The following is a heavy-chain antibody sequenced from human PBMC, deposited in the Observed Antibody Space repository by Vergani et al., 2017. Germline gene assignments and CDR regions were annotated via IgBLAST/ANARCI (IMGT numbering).Heavy chain of an antibody. Sequence: QVQLVESGGGVVQPGGSLRLSCAASGFTFSSYGMHWVRQAPGKGLEWVAFIRYDGSNKYYADSVKGRFTISRDNSKNMLYLQMNSLRAEDTAVYYCAKALIGSSWSNFDYWGQGTLVTVSS. CDR1: GFTFSSYG. CDR2: IRYDGSNK. V-gene: IGHV3-30*02. D-gene: IGHD6-13*01. CDR3: AKALIGSSWSNFDY. J-gene: IGHJ4*02.